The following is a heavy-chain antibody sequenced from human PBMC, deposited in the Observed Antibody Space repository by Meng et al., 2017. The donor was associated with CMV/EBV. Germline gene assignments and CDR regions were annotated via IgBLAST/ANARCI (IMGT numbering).Heavy chain of an antibody. V-gene: IGHV4-39*07. CDR3: ARGVVTMIVVYDP. CDR2: IYYSGST. D-gene: IGHD3-22*01. J-gene: IGHJ5*02. CDR1: GGSISSSSYY. Sequence: QLQLQESGLGLVKHSETLSLTCTVSGGSISSSSYYWGWIRQPPGKGLEWIGSIYYSGSTYYNPSLKSRVTISVDTSKNQFSLKLSSVTAADTAVYYCARGVVTMIVVYDPWGQGTLVTVSS.